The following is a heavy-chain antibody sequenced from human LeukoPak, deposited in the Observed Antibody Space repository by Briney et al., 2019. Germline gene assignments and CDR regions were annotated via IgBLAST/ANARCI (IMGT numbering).Heavy chain of an antibody. D-gene: IGHD5-24*01. CDR3: ARVATIDALDI. CDR1: GGTFSSYA. V-gene: IGHV1-69*01. CDR2: IIPIFGTA. J-gene: IGHJ3*02. Sequence: SVKVSCKASGGTFSSYAISWVRQAPGQGLEWMGGIIPIFGTANYAQKFQGRVTITADESTSTAYMEPSSLRSEDTAVYYCARVATIDALDIWGQGTMVTVSS.